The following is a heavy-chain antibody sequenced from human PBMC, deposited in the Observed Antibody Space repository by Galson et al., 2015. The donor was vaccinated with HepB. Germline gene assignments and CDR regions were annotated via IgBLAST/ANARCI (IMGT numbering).Heavy chain of an antibody. D-gene: IGHD3-16*01. CDR2: ISGSGGST. J-gene: IGHJ5*02. CDR1: GFTFSSYA. V-gene: IGHV3-23*01. Sequence: SLRLSCAASGFTFSSYAMSWVRQAPGQGLEWVSAISGSGGSTYYADSVKGRFTISRDNSKNTLYLQMNSLRAEDTAVYYCAKVQPQFMITFGVGAFDPWGQGTLVTVSS. CDR3: AKVQPQFMITFGVGAFDP.